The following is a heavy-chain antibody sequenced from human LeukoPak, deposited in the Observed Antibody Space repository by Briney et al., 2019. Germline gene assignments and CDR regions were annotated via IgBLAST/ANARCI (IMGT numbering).Heavy chain of an antibody. Sequence: GGSLRLSCAASGFTFSSYWMSWVRQAPGKGLEWVANIKQDGSEKYYVDSVKGRFTISRDNAKNSLYLQMNSLGAEDTAVYYCARAPDDTYYYDSSGYYFDYWGQGTLVTVSS. J-gene: IGHJ4*02. CDR3: ARAPDDTYYYDSSGYYFDY. D-gene: IGHD3-22*01. CDR2: IKQDGSEK. V-gene: IGHV3-7*01. CDR1: GFTFSSYW.